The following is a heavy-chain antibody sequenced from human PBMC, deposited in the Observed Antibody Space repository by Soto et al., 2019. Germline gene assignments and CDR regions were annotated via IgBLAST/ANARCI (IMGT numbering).Heavy chain of an antibody. J-gene: IGHJ6*02. CDR1: GFSFSRYG. CDR2: ISYDGTYK. Sequence: GGSLRLSCAASGFSFSRYGMHWVRQAPGKKLEWVALISYDGTYKYHADSVKGRFTISRDNSDNTLHLQMNSLRADDTAVYYCARRIAAGTPKNYGMDVWGQGTTVTVSS. V-gene: IGHV3-30*03. D-gene: IGHD6-25*01. CDR3: ARRIAAGTPKNYGMDV.